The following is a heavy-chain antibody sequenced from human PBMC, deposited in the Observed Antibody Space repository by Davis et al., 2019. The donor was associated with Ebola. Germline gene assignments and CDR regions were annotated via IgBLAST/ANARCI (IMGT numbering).Heavy chain of an antibody. CDR1: GFTFSGSA. Sequence: GESLKISCAASGFTFSGSAMHWVRQASGKGLEWVGRIRSKANSYATAYAASVKGRFTISRDDSKNTAYLQMNSLKTEDTAVYYCTTTTDAFDIWGQGQWSPSLQ. CDR3: TTTTDAFDI. J-gene: IGHJ3*02. D-gene: IGHD1-7*01. V-gene: IGHV3-73*01. CDR2: IRSKANSYAT.